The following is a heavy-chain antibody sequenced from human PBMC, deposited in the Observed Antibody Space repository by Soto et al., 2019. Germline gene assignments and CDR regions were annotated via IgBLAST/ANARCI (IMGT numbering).Heavy chain of an antibody. Sequence: PAETLSLTCTVSGGSISSYYWSWIRQPPGKGLEWIGYIYYSGSTNYNPSLKSRVTISVDTSKNQFSLKLSSVTAADTAVYYCARRWGPTFDFWGQGTLVTVSS. V-gene: IGHV4-59*01. CDR2: IYYSGST. CDR1: GGSISSYY. D-gene: IGHD1-26*01. CDR3: ARRWGPTFDF. J-gene: IGHJ4*02.